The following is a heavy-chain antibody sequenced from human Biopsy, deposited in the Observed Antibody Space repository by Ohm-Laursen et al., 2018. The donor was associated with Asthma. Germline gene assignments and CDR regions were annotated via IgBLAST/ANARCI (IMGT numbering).Heavy chain of an antibody. D-gene: IGHD5-18*01. CDR2: IYYSGET. V-gene: IGHV4-31*01. Sequence: TLSLTCTVSGASITTSPSYWSWLRLLPGKGLEWIGCIYYSGETFFNPSLKNPLFMSLDSSKNQFSLKMTSVTVADTAVYFCVRNLLGYTYGPFEDWGQGTLVTVSS. J-gene: IGHJ4*02. CDR1: GASITTSPSY. CDR3: VRNLLGYTYGPFED.